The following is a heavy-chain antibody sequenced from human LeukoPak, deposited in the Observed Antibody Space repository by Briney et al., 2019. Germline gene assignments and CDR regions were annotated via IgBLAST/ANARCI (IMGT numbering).Heavy chain of an antibody. Sequence: SETLSLTCRVSGGSISSYSWTWSRQPAGKGLEWIGHIYTSGSTNYNPSLKSRVIISVDKSKNHFSLKLNSVTAADTAVYYCAREGAGPLFTLDNWGQGTMVTVSS. V-gene: IGHV4-4*07. CDR1: GGSISSYS. J-gene: IGHJ3*02. CDR2: IYTSGST. D-gene: IGHD3-10*01. CDR3: AREGAGPLFTLDN.